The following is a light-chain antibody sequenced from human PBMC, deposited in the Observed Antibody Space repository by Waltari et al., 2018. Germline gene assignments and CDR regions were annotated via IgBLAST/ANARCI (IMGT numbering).Light chain of an antibody. CDR3: NSYTSSSTLWV. CDR2: DVT. V-gene: IGLV2-14*01. CDR1: SSDVGGYNS. J-gene: IGLJ3*02. Sequence: QSALTQPASVSGSPGQSITIPCTGTSSDVGGYNSVSCYQQHPGKAPKLRIYDVTKRPSGVSDRFSGSKSGNTASLTISGLQAEDEADYYCNSYTSSSTLWVFGGGTKLTVL.